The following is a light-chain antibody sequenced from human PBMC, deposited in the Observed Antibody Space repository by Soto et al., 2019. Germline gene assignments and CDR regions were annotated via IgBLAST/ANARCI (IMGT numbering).Light chain of an antibody. CDR3: QQYGSSFT. CDR2: GAS. V-gene: IGKV3-20*01. J-gene: IGKJ3*01. CDR1: QSVSSSY. Sequence: EIVLTQSPGTLSLSPGERATLSCRASQSVSSSYLAWYQQKPGQAPRLLIYGASSRATCIPDSFSGSGSGTDFTLTISRLEPEAFAVYYCQQYGSSFTFGPGTKVDIK.